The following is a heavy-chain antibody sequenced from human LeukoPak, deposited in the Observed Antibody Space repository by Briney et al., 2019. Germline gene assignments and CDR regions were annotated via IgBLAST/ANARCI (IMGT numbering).Heavy chain of an antibody. D-gene: IGHD6-13*01. CDR2: MNPNSGNT. CDR1: GYTFTSYD. Sequence: ASAKVSCKASGYTFTSYDINWVRQATGQGLEWMGWMNPNSGNTGYAQKFQGRVTMTRNTSISTAYMELSSLRSEDTAVYYCARGDPAAAAGDYWGQGTLVTVSS. CDR3: ARGDPAAAAGDY. V-gene: IGHV1-8*01. J-gene: IGHJ4*02.